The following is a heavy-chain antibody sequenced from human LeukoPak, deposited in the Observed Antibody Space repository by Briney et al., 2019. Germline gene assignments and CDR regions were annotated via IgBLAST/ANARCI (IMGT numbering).Heavy chain of an antibody. CDR2: ISWNSGYI. CDR1: GFTFEGSA. CDR3: AVLRGVVVPAAMERAYYYYYGMDV. D-gene: IGHD2-2*01. V-gene: IGHV3-9*01. J-gene: IGHJ6*02. Sequence: GGSLRLSCAASGFTFEGSAMHWVRQAPGKGLEWVSGISWNSGYIVYADSVKGRFTISRDNAKNSLYLQMNSLRAEDTAVYYCAVLRGVVVPAAMERAYYYYYGMDVWGQGTTVTVSS.